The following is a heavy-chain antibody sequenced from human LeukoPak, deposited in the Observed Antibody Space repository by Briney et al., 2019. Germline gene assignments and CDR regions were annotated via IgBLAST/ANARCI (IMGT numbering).Heavy chain of an antibody. J-gene: IGHJ4*02. V-gene: IGHV5-51*01. Sequence: GESLQISCKGSGYSFTSYWIGWVRPMPGKGLEWMGIIYPGDSDTRYSPSFQGQVTISADKSISTAYPQWSSLKASDTAVYYCARLQFDYYYDSSGPFDYWGQGTLVTVSS. D-gene: IGHD3-22*01. CDR1: GYSFTSYW. CDR3: ARLQFDYYYDSSGPFDY. CDR2: IYPGDSDT.